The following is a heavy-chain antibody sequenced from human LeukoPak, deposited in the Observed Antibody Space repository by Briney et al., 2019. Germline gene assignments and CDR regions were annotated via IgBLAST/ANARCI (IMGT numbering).Heavy chain of an antibody. J-gene: IGHJ4*02. CDR3: ARVRNLDYYDRSGFYFPRPHFDY. V-gene: IGHV4-59*01. CDR1: GGSISSDY. Sequence: SETLSLTCTVSGGSISSDYWSWIRQPPGKGLEWIGYIYYSRSTNYNPSLQSRVVISVDTSKNQLSLRLCSVTAADTAVYYCARVRNLDYYDRSGFYFPRPHFDYWGQGILVTVSS. CDR2: IYYSRST. D-gene: IGHD3-22*01.